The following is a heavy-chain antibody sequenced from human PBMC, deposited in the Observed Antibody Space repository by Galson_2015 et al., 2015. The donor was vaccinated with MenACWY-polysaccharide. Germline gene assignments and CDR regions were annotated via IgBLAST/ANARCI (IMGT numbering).Heavy chain of an antibody. V-gene: IGHV3-30*02. CDR3: AKDRAAAASDGAY. CDR1: GFTFSSYG. J-gene: IGHJ4*02. CDR2: IRYDGSDK. Sequence: SLRLSCAASGFTFSSYGMHWVRQAPGKGLKWVAFIRYDGSDKYYADSVKGRFTLSRDNSKNTLYLQMDSLRAEDTAVYYCAKDRAAAASDGAYWGQGARVFVCS. D-gene: IGHD6-13*01.